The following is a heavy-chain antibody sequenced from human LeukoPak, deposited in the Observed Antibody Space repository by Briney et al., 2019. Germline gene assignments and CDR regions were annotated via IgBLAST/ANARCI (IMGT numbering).Heavy chain of an antibody. Sequence: ASVKVSCKASGYTFTNYSMNWVRQAPGQGLEWMGWINTNTGNPTYAQGFTGRFVFSLDTSVSTAYLQISSLMAEDTAVYYCARGRRYTGYSAYDYWGQGTLVTVSS. CDR3: ARGRRYTGYSAYDY. CDR2: INTNTGNP. D-gene: IGHD5-12*01. V-gene: IGHV7-4-1*02. CDR1: GYTFTNYS. J-gene: IGHJ4*02.